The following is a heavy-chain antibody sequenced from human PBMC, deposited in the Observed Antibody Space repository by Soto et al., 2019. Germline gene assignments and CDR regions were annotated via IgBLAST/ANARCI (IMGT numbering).Heavy chain of an antibody. CDR2: ISAYNGNT. Sequence: QVQLVQSGAEVKKPGASVKVSCKASGYTFTSYGISWVRQAPGQGLEWMGWISAYNGNTNYAQKLQGRVTMTTDTSTSPAYMEMSSLRSDDTAVYYCAIDPPYRSPPDYWGQGTLVTVSS. D-gene: IGHD6-13*01. CDR1: GYTFTSYG. V-gene: IGHV1-18*01. CDR3: AIDPPYRSPPDY. J-gene: IGHJ4*02.